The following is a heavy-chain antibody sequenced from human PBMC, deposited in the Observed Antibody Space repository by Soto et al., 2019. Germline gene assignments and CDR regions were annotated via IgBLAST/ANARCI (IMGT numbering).Heavy chain of an antibody. J-gene: IGHJ6*02. Sequence: ASVKVSCKASGYTFSDNGISWVRQAPGQGLEWMGWISTYTGRTNYAQKFQGRVTLTTDTSTSTAYMNLRSLRPDDTAVYFCAREVMVARTGNQLMDVWGQGTTVTVSS. V-gene: IGHV1-18*04. CDR3: AREVMVARTGNQLMDV. D-gene: IGHD1-1*01. CDR2: ISTYTGRT. CDR1: GYTFSDNG.